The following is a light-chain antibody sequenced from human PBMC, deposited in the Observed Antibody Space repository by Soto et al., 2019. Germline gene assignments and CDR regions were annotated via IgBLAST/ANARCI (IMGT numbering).Light chain of an antibody. CDR1: SSNIGAGYD. V-gene: IGLV1-40*01. J-gene: IGLJ2*01. Sequence: QSVLTQPPSVSGAPGARVTISCTGSSSNIGAGYDVHWYQQLPGTAPKVVIYVNTNRPSGVPDRFSGSKSGTSASLAITGLQAEDESDYYCQSYDSRLREVVVGGGSKVTVL. CDR3: QSYDSRLREVV. CDR2: VNT.